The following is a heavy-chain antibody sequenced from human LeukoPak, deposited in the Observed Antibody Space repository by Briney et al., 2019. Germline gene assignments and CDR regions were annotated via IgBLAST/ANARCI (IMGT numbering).Heavy chain of an antibody. J-gene: IGHJ6*02. V-gene: IGHV3-21*01. CDR2: ISRSGTYI. CDR3: ARDRIAAGTRDWGYYYYGMDV. CDR1: GFNFSAYN. D-gene: IGHD6-13*01. Sequence: GGSLRLSCAASGFNFSAYNMNWVRQAPGEGLEWVSSISRSGTYIYYADSVKGRFTISRDNAKNSLYLQMNSLRAEDTAVHYCARDRIAAGTRDWGYYYYGMDVWGQGTTVTVSS.